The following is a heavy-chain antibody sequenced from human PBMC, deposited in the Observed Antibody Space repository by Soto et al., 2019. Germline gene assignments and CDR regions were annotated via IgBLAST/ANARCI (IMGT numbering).Heavy chain of an antibody. CDR2: INHSGST. CDR3: ARVSTVTTVYGMDV. V-gene: IGHV4-34*01. D-gene: IGHD4-17*01. Sequence: SETLSLTCAVYGGSFSGYYWSWIRQPPGKGLEWIGEINHSGSTNYNPSLKSRVTISVDTSKNQFSLKLSSVTAADTAVYYCARVSTVTTVYGMDVWGQGTTVTVSS. J-gene: IGHJ6*02. CDR1: GGSFSGYY.